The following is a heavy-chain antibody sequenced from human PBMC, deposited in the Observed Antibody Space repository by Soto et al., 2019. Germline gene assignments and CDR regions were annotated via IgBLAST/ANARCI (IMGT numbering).Heavy chain of an antibody. CDR1: GFTFSSYW. V-gene: IGHV3-7*03. J-gene: IGHJ3*02. Sequence: GGSLRLSCAASGFTFSSYWMSWVRQAPGKGLEWVANIKQDGSEKYYVDSVKGRFTISRDNAKNSLYLQMNSLRAEDAAVSYCARGRDCWTVYYAFDIWGQGTMVTVSS. CDR2: IKQDGSEK. D-gene: IGHD3-3*01. CDR3: ARGRDCWTVYYAFDI.